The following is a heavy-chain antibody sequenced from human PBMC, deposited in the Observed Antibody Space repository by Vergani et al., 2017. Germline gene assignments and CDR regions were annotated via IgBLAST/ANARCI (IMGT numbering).Heavy chain of an antibody. J-gene: IGHJ4*02. Sequence: QVQLVESGGGVVQPGRSLRLSCAASGFTFSSYAMHWVRQAPGKGLEWVAFIRYDGSNKYYADSVKGRFTISRDNSKNTLHLQMNSLRADDTAVYYCTKGSRGYTGYFFDYWGQGTLATVSS. CDR1: GFTFSSYA. CDR3: TKGSRGYTGYFFDY. CDR2: IRYDGSNK. D-gene: IGHD5-12*01. V-gene: IGHV3-33*08.